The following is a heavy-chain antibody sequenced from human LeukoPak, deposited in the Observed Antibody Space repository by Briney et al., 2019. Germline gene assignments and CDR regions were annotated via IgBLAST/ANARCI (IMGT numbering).Heavy chain of an antibody. CDR2: ISWNSGSI. CDR3: AKGGSGSFYYFDY. D-gene: IGHD1-26*01. CDR1: GFTFDDYA. V-gene: IGHV3-9*01. J-gene: IGHJ4*02. Sequence: GGSLRLSCAASGFTFDDYAMHWVRQAPGKGLEWVSGISWNSGSIGYADSVKGRLTISRDNAKNSLYLQMNSLRAEDTALYYCAKGGSGSFYYFDYWGQGTLVTVSP.